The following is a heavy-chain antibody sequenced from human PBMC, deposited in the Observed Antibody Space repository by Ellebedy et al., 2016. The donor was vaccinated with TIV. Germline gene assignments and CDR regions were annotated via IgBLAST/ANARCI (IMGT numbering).Heavy chain of an antibody. CDR2: INPSGGSI. CDR3: ARAGGTTKGRKRYYYYGMDV. CDR1: GYTFTSYY. D-gene: IGHD4-11*01. V-gene: IGHV1-46*01. Sequence: ASVKVSXXASGYTFTSYYMHWVRQAPGQGLEWMGIINPSGGSISYAQKFQGRVTMTRDTSTSTVYMELSSLRSEDTAVYYCARAGGTTKGRKRYYYYGMDVWGQGTTVTVSS. J-gene: IGHJ6*02.